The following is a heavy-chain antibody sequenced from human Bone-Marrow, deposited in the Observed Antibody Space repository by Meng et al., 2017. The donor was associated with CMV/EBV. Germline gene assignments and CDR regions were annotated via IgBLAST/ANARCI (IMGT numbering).Heavy chain of an antibody. V-gene: IGHV3-48*03. CDR2: ISSSGTSI. CDR3: ARDRAFDI. CDR1: GFNLRSFE. Sequence: GESLKISCAASGFNLRSFEMHWVRQAPGKGLEWVSYISSSGTSIYYADSVKGRFTIYRENAEHSLYLQMNNLRGEDTAVYYCARDRAFDIWGQGTMVTVSS. J-gene: IGHJ3*02. D-gene: IGHD3-10*01.